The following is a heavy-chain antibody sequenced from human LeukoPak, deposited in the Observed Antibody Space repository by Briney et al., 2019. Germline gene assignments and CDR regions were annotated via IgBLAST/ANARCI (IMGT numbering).Heavy chain of an antibody. CDR3: AKRSGSSWYGDFDY. CDR1: GFTFSSYA. J-gene: IGHJ4*02. CDR2: ISNSGGST. Sequence: GGSLRLSCAASGFTFSSYAMSWVRQAPGKGLEWVSAISNSGGSTYYADSVKGRFTISRDNSKNALYLQMNSLRAEDTAVYYWAKRSGSSWYGDFDYWGPGTLVTVSS. D-gene: IGHD6-13*01. V-gene: IGHV3-23*01.